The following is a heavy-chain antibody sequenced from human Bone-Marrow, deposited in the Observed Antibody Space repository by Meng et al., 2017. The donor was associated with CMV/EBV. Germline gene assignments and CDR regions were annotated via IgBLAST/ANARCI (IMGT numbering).Heavy chain of an antibody. CDR2: IYYSGST. CDR3: ARTSGSFPRPEYFQH. V-gene: IGHV4-59*01. J-gene: IGHJ1*01. D-gene: IGHD1-26*01. Sequence: TVSGGSISSYYWSWIRQPPGKGLEWIGYIYYSGSTNYNPSLKSRVTISVDTSKNQFSLKLSSVTAADTAVYYCARTSGSFPRPEYFQHWGQGTLVTVSS. CDR1: GGSISSYY.